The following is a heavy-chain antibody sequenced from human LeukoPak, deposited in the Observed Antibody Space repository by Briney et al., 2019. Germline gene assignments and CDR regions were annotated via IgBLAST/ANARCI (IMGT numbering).Heavy chain of an antibody. D-gene: IGHD2-15*01. CDR1: GASVSSSYY. V-gene: IGHV4-39*01. Sequence: PSETLSLTCTVSGASVSSSYYWGWIRQSPGKGLEWFASIYFRGGTYYKPSLKSRVTISVDTTTNVCSLKLTSVAAAETAVYYCVRHVAMGSPLYDWGQGTLVTVSA. CDR2: IYFRGGT. CDR3: VRHVAMGSPLYD. J-gene: IGHJ4*02.